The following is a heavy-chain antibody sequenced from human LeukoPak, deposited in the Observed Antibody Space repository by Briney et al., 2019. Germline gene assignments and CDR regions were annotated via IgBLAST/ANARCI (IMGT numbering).Heavy chain of an antibody. D-gene: IGHD6-19*01. J-gene: IGHJ5*02. CDR3: ARGPAVAGTGGWLDP. CDR1: GGSFSGYY. V-gene: IGHV4-34*01. CDR2: INHSGST. Sequence: SETLSLTCAVYGGSFSGYYWSWIRQPPGKGLEWIGEINHSGSTNYNPSLKSRVTISVDTSKNQFSLKLSSVTAADTAVYYCARGPAVAGTGGWLDPWGQGTLVTVSS.